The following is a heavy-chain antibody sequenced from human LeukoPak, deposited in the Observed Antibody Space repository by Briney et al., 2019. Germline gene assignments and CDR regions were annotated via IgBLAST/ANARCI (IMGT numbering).Heavy chain of an antibody. Sequence: GGSLRLSCAASGFTFSSYWMSWVRQAPGKGLEWVANIKQDGSEKYYVDSVKGRFTISRDNAKNSLYLQMNSLRAEDTAVYYCARVGPVGYCSSTSCYDYWGQGTLVTVSS. J-gene: IGHJ4*02. D-gene: IGHD2-2*01. CDR1: GFTFSSYW. CDR3: ARVGPVGYCSSTSCYDY. V-gene: IGHV3-7*01. CDR2: IKQDGSEK.